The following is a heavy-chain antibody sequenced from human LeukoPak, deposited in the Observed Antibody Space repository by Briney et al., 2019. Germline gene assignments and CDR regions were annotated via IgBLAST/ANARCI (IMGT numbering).Heavy chain of an antibody. CDR3: ARDKESTSCYAGCWWFDP. D-gene: IGHD2-2*01. J-gene: IGHJ5*02. V-gene: IGHV1-2*02. Sequence: GASVKVSCKAPGYTFTGYYMRWVRQAPGEGLEWMGWINPKRGGTNYAKKMQGRVTMTRDTSISTPYMELSRLRSDDTAVYYCARDKESTSCYAGCWWFDPWGQATLVTVSS. CDR2: INPKRGGT. CDR1: GYTFTGYY.